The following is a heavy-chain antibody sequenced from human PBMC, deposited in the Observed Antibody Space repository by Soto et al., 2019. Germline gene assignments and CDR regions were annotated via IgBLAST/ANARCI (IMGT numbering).Heavy chain of an antibody. CDR2: ISSSSSYI. J-gene: IGHJ3*02. D-gene: IGHD3-22*01. CDR1: GFTFSSYS. Sequence: EVQLVESGGGLVKPGGSLRLSCVASGFTFSSYSMNWVRQAPGKGLEWVSSISSSSSYIYYADSVKGRFTISRDNAKNSLYLQMNSLRAEDTAVYYCAREYYYDSSGYYSDSDAFDIWGQGTMVTVSS. CDR3: AREYYYDSSGYYSDSDAFDI. V-gene: IGHV3-21*01.